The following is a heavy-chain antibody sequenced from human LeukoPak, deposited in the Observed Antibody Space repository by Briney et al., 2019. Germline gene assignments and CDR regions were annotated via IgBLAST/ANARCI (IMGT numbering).Heavy chain of an antibody. CDR3: AASWNDERCFDP. V-gene: IGHV4-61*02. CDR2: IFNIGPA. J-gene: IGHJ5*02. D-gene: IGHD1-1*01. Sequence: SQTLSLTCKVSGASVSTSPYYWTWIRQPAGKGLEWIGRIFNIGPANYNPSFKSRVTISRDTSKNDFSLNLNSVTAADTAVYYCAASWNDERCFDPWGQGTLVIVSS. CDR1: GASVSTSPYY.